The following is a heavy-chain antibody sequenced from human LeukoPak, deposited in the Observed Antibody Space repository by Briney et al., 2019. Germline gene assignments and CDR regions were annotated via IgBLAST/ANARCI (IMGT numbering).Heavy chain of an antibody. CDR2: ISGSGGST. CDR3: AKDRPKYDYVRDDAFDI. Sequence: GGSLRLSCAASGFTFSSYAMSWVRQAPGKGLEWVSAISGSGGSTYYADSVKGRFTISRDNSKNTLYLQMNSLRAEDTAVYYCAKDRPKYDYVRDDAFDIWGQGTMVTVSS. J-gene: IGHJ3*02. V-gene: IGHV3-23*01. CDR1: GFTFSSYA. D-gene: IGHD3-16*01.